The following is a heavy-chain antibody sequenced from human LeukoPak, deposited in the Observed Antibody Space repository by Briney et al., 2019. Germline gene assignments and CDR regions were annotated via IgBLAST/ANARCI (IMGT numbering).Heavy chain of an antibody. CDR1: GFTFRSYA. J-gene: IGHJ4*02. D-gene: IGHD3-22*01. CDR2: ISSSGATV. Sequence: GGSLRLSCAASGFTFRSYAMSWVRQAPGKGLEWISYISSSGATVYYADSVKGRFTISRDNARNSLYLQMNSLRAEDTAVFYCARDYIGSGSGSFDLWGQGTLVTVSS. CDR3: ARDYIGSGSGSFDL. V-gene: IGHV3-48*03.